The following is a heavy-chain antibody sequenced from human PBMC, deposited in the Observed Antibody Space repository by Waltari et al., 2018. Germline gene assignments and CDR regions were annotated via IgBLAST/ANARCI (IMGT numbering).Heavy chain of an antibody. CDR3: AREGGSSSYFDY. Sequence: EVQLVETGGGLIQPGGSLRLSCAASGFTANSNYMSWVRQAPGKGLEWVSVIYSGGSTYYADSVKGRFTISRDNYKKTVYLQMNSLRADDTAVYYCAREGGSSSYFDYWGQGTLVTVSS. D-gene: IGHD6-6*01. CDR1: GFTANSNY. V-gene: IGHV3-53*02. CDR2: IYSGGST. J-gene: IGHJ4*02.